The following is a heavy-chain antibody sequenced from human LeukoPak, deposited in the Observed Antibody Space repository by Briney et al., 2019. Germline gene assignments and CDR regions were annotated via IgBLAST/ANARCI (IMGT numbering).Heavy chain of an antibody. D-gene: IGHD1-26*01. CDR1: GGSISRDY. CDR2: IYYTGST. Sequence: SETLSLTCTVSGGSISRDYWSWIRQPPGKGLEWIGYIYYTGSTNYNPSLKSRVTISVDTSKNQFSLKLSSVTAADTAVYYCARDGRSGSYYPYFDYWGQGILVTVSS. CDR3: ARDGRSGSYYPYFDY. J-gene: IGHJ4*02. V-gene: IGHV4-59*01.